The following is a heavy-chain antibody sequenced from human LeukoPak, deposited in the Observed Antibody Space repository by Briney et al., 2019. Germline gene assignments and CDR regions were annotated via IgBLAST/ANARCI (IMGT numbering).Heavy chain of an antibody. V-gene: IGHV4-59*11. J-gene: IGHJ5*02. CDR2: ISYSGST. CDR1: GGSISSHY. Sequence: SETLSLTCTVSGGSISSHYWSWIRQPPGKGLEWIGYISYSGSTNYNPSLKSRVTISVDTSKNQSSLKLSSVTAADTAVYYCARESGDYVSNWFDPWGQGTLVTVSS. CDR3: ARESGDYVSNWFDP. D-gene: IGHD3-22*01.